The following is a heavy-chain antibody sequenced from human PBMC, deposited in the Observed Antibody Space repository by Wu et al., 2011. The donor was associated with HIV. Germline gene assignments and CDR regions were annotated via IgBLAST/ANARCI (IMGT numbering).Heavy chain of an antibody. D-gene: IGHD3-22*01. V-gene: IGHV1-18*01. CDR1: LHLYLAM. CDR2: INAYNGKT. Sequence: SVKVSCKDFWLHLYLAMISAGCDRPRGQGLEWLGWINAYNGKTNYDQKLQGRVTMTTDTSTRTAYMELRSLRSDDTAVYYCARDNYNDSRMVGDIWGQGTMVTVSS. CDR3: ARDNYNDSRMVGDI. J-gene: IGHJ3*02.